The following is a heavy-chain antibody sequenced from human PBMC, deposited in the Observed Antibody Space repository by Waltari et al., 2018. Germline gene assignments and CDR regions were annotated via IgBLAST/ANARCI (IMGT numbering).Heavy chain of an antibody. V-gene: IGHV4-4*02. CDR3: ARDLGRGLFLDS. Sequence: WVSWVRQFPDKGLEWIGQVHRSGRTNYKPSFASRAIVSLDTSMNQFSLRILSATAAYTAVYYCARDLGRGLFLDSWGQGTLVTVSP. CDR2: VHRSGRT. D-gene: IGHD2-15*01. J-gene: IGHJ4*02. CDR1: W.